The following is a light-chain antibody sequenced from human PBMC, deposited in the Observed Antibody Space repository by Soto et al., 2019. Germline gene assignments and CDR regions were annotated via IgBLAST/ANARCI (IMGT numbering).Light chain of an antibody. CDR3: QQRSNWPRVT. V-gene: IGKV3-11*01. CDR2: DAS. Sequence: EIVLTQSPATLSLSPGERATLSCRASQSVSSYLAWYQQKPGQAPRLLIYDASNRATGIPARFSGSGSGTDFTLTISSLEAEDLAVYYCQQRSNWPRVTCGQGTRLEIK. CDR1: QSVSSY. J-gene: IGKJ5*01.